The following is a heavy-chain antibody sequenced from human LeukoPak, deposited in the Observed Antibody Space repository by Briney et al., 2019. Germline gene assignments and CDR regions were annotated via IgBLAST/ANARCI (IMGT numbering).Heavy chain of an antibody. CDR2: INHSGST. CDR1: GGSFSGYY. V-gene: IGHV4-34*01. CDR3: ARVWGWLQFYLFDY. Sequence: SETLSLTCAVYGGSFSGYYWSWIRQPPGKGLECIGEINHSGSTNYNPSLKSRVTISVDTSKNQFSLKLSSVTAADTAVYYCARVWGWLQFYLFDYWGQGTLVTVSS. J-gene: IGHJ4*02. D-gene: IGHD5-24*01.